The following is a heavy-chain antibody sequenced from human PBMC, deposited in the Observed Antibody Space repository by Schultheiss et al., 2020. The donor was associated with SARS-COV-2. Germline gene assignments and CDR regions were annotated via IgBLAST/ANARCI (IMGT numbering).Heavy chain of an antibody. V-gene: IGHV3-23*01. CDR3: AKGGGWNKVYYYYGMDV. Sequence: GESLKISCAASRFTFSSYAMTWVRQAPGKGLEWVSTISGSGGSTFYADSVKGRFTISRDNSKNTLYLQMNSLRAEDTAVYYCAKGGGWNKVYYYYGMDVWGQGTTVTVSS. J-gene: IGHJ6*02. D-gene: IGHD1/OR15-1a*01. CDR1: RFTFSSYA. CDR2: ISGSGGST.